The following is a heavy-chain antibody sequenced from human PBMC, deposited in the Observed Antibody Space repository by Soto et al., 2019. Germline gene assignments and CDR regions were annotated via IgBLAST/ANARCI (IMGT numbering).Heavy chain of an antibody. D-gene: IGHD6-6*01. CDR1: GFPFGDYS. V-gene: IGHV3-49*03. Sequence: GGSLRLSCTTSGFPFGDYSISWFRQAPREGVEWVSFIRSKAYGGTTEYAASVKGRFTISRDDSKSIAYLQMNSLKTEDTAVYYCTLDSSSSPYWGQGTLVTVSS. CDR2: IRSKAYGGTT. J-gene: IGHJ4*02. CDR3: TLDSSSSPY.